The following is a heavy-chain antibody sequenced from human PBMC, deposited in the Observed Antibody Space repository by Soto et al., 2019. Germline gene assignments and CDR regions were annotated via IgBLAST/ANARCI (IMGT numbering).Heavy chain of an antibody. Sequence: EVQLVESGGGLVQPGGSLRLSCAASGFTVSSNYMSWVRQAPGKGLEWVSVIYSGGSTYYADSVKGRFTISRDNSKNTLSLQRHSLRADDPAVYYCAGDETAAAGTCYYGMDVWGQGTTVTVSS. CDR1: GFTVSSNY. CDR2: IYSGGST. CDR3: AGDETAAAGTCYYGMDV. J-gene: IGHJ6*02. V-gene: IGHV3-66*01. D-gene: IGHD6-13*01.